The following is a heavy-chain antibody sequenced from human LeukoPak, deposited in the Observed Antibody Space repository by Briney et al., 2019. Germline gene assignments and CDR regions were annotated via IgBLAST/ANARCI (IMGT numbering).Heavy chain of an antibody. CDR1: GYTFTGYY. V-gene: IGHV1-2*04. D-gene: IGHD2-21*01. Sequence: ASVKVSCKASGYTFTGYYMHWVRQAPGQGLEWMGWINPNSGGTNYAQKFQGWVTMIRDTSISTAYMELSRLRSDDTAVYYCARGGILDHYYYGMDVWGQGATVTVSS. CDR3: ARGGILDHYYYGMDV. J-gene: IGHJ6*02. CDR2: INPNSGGT.